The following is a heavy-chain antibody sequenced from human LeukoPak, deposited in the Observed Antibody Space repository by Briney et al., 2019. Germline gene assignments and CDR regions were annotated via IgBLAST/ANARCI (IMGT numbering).Heavy chain of an antibody. D-gene: IGHD1-14*01. J-gene: IGHJ4*02. V-gene: IGHV4-39*07. CDR2: IYYSGST. Sequence: PSETLSLTCTVSGGSISSSSYYWGWIRQPPGKGLEWIGSIYYSGSTYYNPSLKSRVTISVDTSKNQFSLKLTSVTAADTAVYYCARAPEYGLYYFDYWGQGTLVTVSS. CDR1: GGSISSSSYY. CDR3: ARAPEYGLYYFDY.